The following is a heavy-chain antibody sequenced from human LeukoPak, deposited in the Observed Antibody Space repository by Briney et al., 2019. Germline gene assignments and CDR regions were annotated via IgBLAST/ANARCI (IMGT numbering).Heavy chain of an antibody. CDR2: IYYSGST. J-gene: IGHJ4*02. CDR1: GGSISSSSYY. D-gene: IGHD3-10*01. CDR3: ARQTMVRGVIENYFDY. Sequence: SETLSLTCTVSGGSISSSSYYWGWIRQPPGKGLEWIGSIYYSGSTYYNPSLKSRVTISVDTSKNQFSLKLSSVTAADTAVYYCARQTMVRGVIENYFDYWGQGTLVTVSS. V-gene: IGHV4-39*07.